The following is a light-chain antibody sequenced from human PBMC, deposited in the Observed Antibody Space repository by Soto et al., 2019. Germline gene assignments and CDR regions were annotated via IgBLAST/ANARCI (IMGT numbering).Light chain of an antibody. J-gene: IGKJ4*01. Sequence: IPLTQSPSSLSASVGDRVTITCRASPGISRYLAWYQQKPGKAPRLLIYGASTLHSGVPSRFSGSGYGTDFTLTISSLQPEDFATYYCQQLNSYPLTFGGGTKVEIK. CDR3: QQLNSYPLT. CDR1: PGISRY. V-gene: IGKV1-9*01. CDR2: GAS.